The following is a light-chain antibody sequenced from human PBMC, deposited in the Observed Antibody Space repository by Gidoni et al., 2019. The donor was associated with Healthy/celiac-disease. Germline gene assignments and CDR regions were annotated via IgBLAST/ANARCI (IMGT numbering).Light chain of an antibody. Sequence: QSVLTQPPSASGTPGQRVTISCSGSSSNIGSNTVNWYQQLPGTAPKLLLYSHNQRPSGVPDRFSGSKSGTSASLAISGLQSEDEADYYCAAWDDSLNGFVVFGGGTKLTVL. CDR1: SSNIGSNT. V-gene: IGLV1-44*01. J-gene: IGLJ2*01. CDR3: AAWDDSLNGFVV. CDR2: SHN.